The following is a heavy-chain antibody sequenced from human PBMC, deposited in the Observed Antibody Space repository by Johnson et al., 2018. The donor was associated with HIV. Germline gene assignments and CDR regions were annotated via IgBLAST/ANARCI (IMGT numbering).Heavy chain of an antibody. Sequence: QVQLVESGGGVVQPGKSLRLSCAASGFTFSSSAMHWVRQAPGKGLEWVAVISHDGRNQQYADSVKGRFTISRDNAKNTLYLQMNSLRAEDTAFYYCARSRGGSSEDAFDIWGQGTMVTVSS. CDR3: ARSRGGSSEDAFDI. CDR2: ISHDGRNQ. J-gene: IGHJ3*02. V-gene: IGHV3-30-3*01. CDR1: GFTFSSSA. D-gene: IGHD1-26*01.